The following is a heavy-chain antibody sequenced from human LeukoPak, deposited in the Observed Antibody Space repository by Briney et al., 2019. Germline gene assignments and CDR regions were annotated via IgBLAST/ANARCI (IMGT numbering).Heavy chain of an antibody. Sequence: GASVKVSCKASGYTFTSYGISWVRQAPGQGLEWMGWISAYNGNTNYAQKLQGRVTMTTDTSTSTAYTELRSLRSDDTAVYYCARDPTHDYGDFNWFDPWGQGTLVTVSS. D-gene: IGHD4-17*01. J-gene: IGHJ5*02. CDR3: ARDPTHDYGDFNWFDP. CDR2: ISAYNGNT. CDR1: GYTFTSYG. V-gene: IGHV1-18*01.